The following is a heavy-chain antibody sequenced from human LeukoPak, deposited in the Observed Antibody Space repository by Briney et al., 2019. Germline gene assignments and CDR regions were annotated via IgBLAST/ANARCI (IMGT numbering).Heavy chain of an antibody. D-gene: IGHD1-26*01. CDR3: ARSSGSYLYYFDY. CDR1: GGSISGSVYY. Sequence: SGTLSLTCTVSGGSISGSVYYWGWIRQPPGKGLEWIGSIYYSGSTYYNPSLESRVTISVDTSENQFSLKLSSMTAADTAVYYCARSSGSYLYYFDYWGQGTLVTVSS. V-gene: IGHV4-39*01. J-gene: IGHJ4*02. CDR2: IYYSGST.